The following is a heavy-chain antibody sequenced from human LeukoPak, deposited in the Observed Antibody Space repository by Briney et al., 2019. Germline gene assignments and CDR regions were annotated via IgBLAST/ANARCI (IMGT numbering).Heavy chain of an antibody. CDR2: ITSSSSTM. CDR3: ARKSGSSGYPFDY. V-gene: IGHV3-48*01. CDR1: GFSFSSYS. Sequence: GGSLRLSCAASGFSFSSYSMNWVRQAPGKGLEWVSYITSSSSTMHYADAVKGRFATSRDNAKNSLYLQMNSLRAEDTAVYYCARKSGSSGYPFDYWGQGTLVTVSS. J-gene: IGHJ4*02. D-gene: IGHD3-22*01.